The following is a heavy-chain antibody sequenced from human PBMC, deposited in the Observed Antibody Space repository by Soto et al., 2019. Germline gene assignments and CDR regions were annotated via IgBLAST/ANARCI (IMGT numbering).Heavy chain of an antibody. V-gene: IGHV3-21*06. CDR2: ISSGGDYI. D-gene: IGHD4-4*01. CDR3: ARGSNNRQHVLEV. J-gene: IGHJ6*02. CDR1: GFTFSSYW. Sequence: GATMRLSCAASGFTFSSYWMSWARQAPGKGLEWVSSISSGGDYIYYADSAKGRFTISRDNANNSLFLQMNSLRAEDTAVYFCARGSNNRQHVLEVGGQGTTVTVS.